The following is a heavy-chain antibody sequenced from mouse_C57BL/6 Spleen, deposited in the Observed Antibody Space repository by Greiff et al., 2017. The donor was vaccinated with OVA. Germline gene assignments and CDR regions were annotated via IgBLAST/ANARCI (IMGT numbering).Heavy chain of an antibody. D-gene: IGHD2-5*01. J-gene: IGHJ2*01. CDR2: IDPETGGT. CDR1: GYTFTGYE. Sequence: QVQLQQSGAELVRPGASVTLSCKASGYTFTGYEMHWVKQTPVHGLEWIGAIDPETGGTAYNQKFKGKATLTADESSSTAYMELRSLTSEDSAVYYCTRGGYSNCYLDYWGQGTTLTVSS. CDR3: TRGGYSNCYLDY. V-gene: IGHV1-15*01.